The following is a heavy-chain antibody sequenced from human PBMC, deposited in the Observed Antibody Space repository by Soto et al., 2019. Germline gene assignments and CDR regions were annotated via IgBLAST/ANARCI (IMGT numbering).Heavy chain of an antibody. D-gene: IGHD3-22*01. CDR2: IYPGDSDT. J-gene: IGHJ6*02. CDR3: ARHKGYYYYSSGHETVYYGMDV. Sequence: PGESLKISCKGSGYSFTSYWIGWVRQMPGKGLEWMGIIYPGDSDTRYSPSFQGQVTISADKSISTAYLQWSSLKASDTAMYYCARHKGYYYYSSGHETVYYGMDVWGQRTTVTGSS. V-gene: IGHV5-51*01. CDR1: GYSFTSYW.